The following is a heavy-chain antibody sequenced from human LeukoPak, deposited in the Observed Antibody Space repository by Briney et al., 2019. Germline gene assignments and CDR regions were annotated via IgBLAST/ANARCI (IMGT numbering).Heavy chain of an antibody. CDR2: IGSSGRTT. D-gene: IGHD3-3*01. CDR1: GFTFSDYY. Sequence: GGSLRLSCAASGFTFSDYYMSWIRQAPGKGLEWVSYIGSSGRTTYYADSVKGRFTISRDNSKNTLYLQIDSLRAEDTAVHYCAKTDRTGALGRFRMRSDAFDVWGQGTMVTVSS. CDR3: AKTDRTGALGRFRMRSDAFDV. V-gene: IGHV3-11*01. J-gene: IGHJ3*01.